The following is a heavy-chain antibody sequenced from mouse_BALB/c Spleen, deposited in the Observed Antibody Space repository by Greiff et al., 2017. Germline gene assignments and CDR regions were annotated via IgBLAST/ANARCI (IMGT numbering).Heavy chain of an antibody. D-gene: IGHD2-1*01. V-gene: IGHV3-2*02. CDR1: GYSITSDYA. J-gene: IGHJ3*01. CDR3: ARSGNGNYVFAY. Sequence: EVKLLESGPGLVKPSQSLSLTCTVTGYSITSDYAWNWIRQFPGNKLEWMGYISYSGSTSYNPSLKSRISITRDTSKNQFFLQLNSVTTEDTATYYCARSGNGNYVFAYWGQGTLVTVSA. CDR2: ISYSGST.